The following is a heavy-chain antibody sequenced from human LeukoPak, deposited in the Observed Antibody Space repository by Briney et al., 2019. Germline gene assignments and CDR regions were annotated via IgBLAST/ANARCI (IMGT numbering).Heavy chain of an antibody. Sequence: GGSLRLSCAASGFTLSIYAMSWVRQSTGKGLEWVSSTSGDGGATYYSNSVKGRFTISRDNSRNTLYLQMNSLRAEDTAVYYCAKDRPNYYGSNGHYYRRDGDYWGQGTLVTVSS. CDR1: GFTLSIYA. J-gene: IGHJ4*02. CDR3: AKDRPNYYGSNGHYYRRDGDY. V-gene: IGHV3-23*01. D-gene: IGHD3-22*01. CDR2: TSGDGGAT.